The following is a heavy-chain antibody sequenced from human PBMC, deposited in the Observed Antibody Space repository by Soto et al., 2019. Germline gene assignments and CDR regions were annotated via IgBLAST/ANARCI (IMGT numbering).Heavy chain of an antibody. V-gene: IGHV1-18*04. CDR1: AYTFTSYG. Sequence: ASVKVSCKASAYTFTSYGISWVRQAPGQGLEWLGWISGYNGNTNYAPKFQGRVTMTTDTSTSTAYMELRGLRSDDTAVYYCAREGRRIPGATGIDYWCQGXLVTV. CDR3: AREGRRIPGATGIDY. CDR2: ISGYNGNT. J-gene: IGHJ4*02. D-gene: IGHD2-2*01.